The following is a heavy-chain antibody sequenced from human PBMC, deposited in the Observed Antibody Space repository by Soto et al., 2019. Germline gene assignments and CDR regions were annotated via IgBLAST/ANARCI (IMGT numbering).Heavy chain of an antibody. J-gene: IGHJ4*02. V-gene: IGHV4-31*03. CDR1: GGSISSGGYY. D-gene: IGHD6-25*01. CDR2: IYYSGST. Sequence: QVQLQESGPGLVKPSQTLSLTCTVSGGSISSGGYYWSWIRQHPGKGLEWIGYIYYSGSTYYNPSPMSRATTTADPSKTRISLRLASVFAADAAERSSANAPGYRGQGTLVTGSS. CDR3: ANAPGY.